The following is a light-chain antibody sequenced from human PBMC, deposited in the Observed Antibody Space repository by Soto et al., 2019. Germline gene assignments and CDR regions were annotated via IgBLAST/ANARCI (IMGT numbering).Light chain of an antibody. J-gene: IGLJ2*01. CDR3: SSYTGSSHVV. Sequence: QSALTQPASVSGSPGQSITISCTGTSGDVGAYKYVSWYQQHPGKAPKVMIYEVSDRPSGVSNRFSGSKSGNTASLTISGLQAEDEADYYCSSYTGSSHVVFGGGTKLTVL. V-gene: IGLV2-14*01. CDR1: SGDVGAYKY. CDR2: EVS.